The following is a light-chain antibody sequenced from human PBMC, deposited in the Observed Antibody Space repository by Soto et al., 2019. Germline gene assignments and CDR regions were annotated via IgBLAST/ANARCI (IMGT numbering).Light chain of an antibody. CDR1: TSNIGAGYD. Sequence: QSVLTQPPSVSGALGQRVTISCTGITSNIGAGYDVHWYQLLPGRAPKLLIYGNTNRPSGVPDRFSGSKSGTSATLGITGLQTGDEADYYCGTWDSSLSAGVFGGGTKLTVL. J-gene: IGLJ2*01. CDR3: GTWDSSLSAGV. V-gene: IGLV1-40*01. CDR2: GNT.